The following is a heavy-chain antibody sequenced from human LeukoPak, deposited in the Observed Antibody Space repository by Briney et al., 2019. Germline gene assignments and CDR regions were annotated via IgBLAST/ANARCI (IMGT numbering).Heavy chain of an antibody. CDR1: GGSFSGYY. CDR2: INHSGST. Sequence: PSETLSLTCAVYGGSFSGYYWSWIRQPPGKGLEWVGAINHSGSTNYNPSLKSRVTISVDTSKNQFSLKLSSVTAADTAVYYCAIGRGYSYGWWDYWGQGTLVTVSS. V-gene: IGHV4-34*01. J-gene: IGHJ4*02. CDR3: AIGRGYSYGWWDY. D-gene: IGHD5-18*01.